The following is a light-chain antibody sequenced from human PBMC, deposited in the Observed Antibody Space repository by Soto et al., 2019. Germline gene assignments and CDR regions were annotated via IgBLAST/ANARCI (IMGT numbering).Light chain of an antibody. CDR1: HSLVHRDGNTY. CDR2: MVA. CDR3: MQATQFPQVT. J-gene: IGKJ5*01. Sequence: DIVMTQAPLSSPVTLGQPASISCRSSHSLVHRDGNTYLNWLHHRPGQPPRLLLYMVAKRFSVVPDRFIGSESGTDFTLKISRVEPEDVGFYYCMQATQFPQVTFGQGARLEIK. V-gene: IGKV2-24*01.